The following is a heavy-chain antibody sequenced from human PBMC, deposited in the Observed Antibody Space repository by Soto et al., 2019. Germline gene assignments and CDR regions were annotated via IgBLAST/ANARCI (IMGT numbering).Heavy chain of an antibody. V-gene: IGHV4-38-2*02. CDR3: ARDVAVAGRPGSLNY. D-gene: IGHD6-19*01. CDR2: IYHSGST. J-gene: IGHJ4*02. CDR1: GYSISSGYY. Sequence: SETLSLTCAVSGYSISSGYYWGWIRQPPGKGLEWIGSIYHSGSTYYNPSLKSRVTISVDTSKNQFSLKLSSVTAADTAVYYCARDVAVAGRPGSLNYWGQGTRVTV.